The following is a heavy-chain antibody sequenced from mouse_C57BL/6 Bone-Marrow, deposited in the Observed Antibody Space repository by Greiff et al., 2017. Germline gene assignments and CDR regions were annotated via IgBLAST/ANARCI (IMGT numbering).Heavy chain of an antibody. J-gene: IGHJ2*01. CDR3: ARDGDYLFDY. D-gene: IGHD2-4*01. CDR2: ISDGGSYT. CDR1: GFTFSSYA. V-gene: IGHV5-4*01. Sequence: DVMLVESGGGLVKPGGSLKLSCAASGFTFSSYAMSWVRQTPEKRLEWVATISDGGSYTYYPDNVKGRFTISRDNAKNNLYLQMSHLKSEDTAMYYCARDGDYLFDYWGQGTTLTVSS.